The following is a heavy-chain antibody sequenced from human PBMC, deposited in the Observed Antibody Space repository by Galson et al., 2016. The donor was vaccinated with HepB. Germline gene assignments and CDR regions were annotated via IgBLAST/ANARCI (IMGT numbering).Heavy chain of an antibody. CDR2: ITAAGGVT. J-gene: IGHJ4*02. V-gene: IGHV3-23*01. CDR1: GFTFRGSA. D-gene: IGHD3-10*01. CDR3: AKDLQVSPLWFGELFPDD. Sequence: SLRLSCAASGFTFRGSAMSWVRQAPGKGLEWLSAITAAGGVTYYADSVKGRFTIARDNSKNTLYLEMSSLRVEDTAVYYCAKDLQVSPLWFGELFPDDWGQGTLVAVSS.